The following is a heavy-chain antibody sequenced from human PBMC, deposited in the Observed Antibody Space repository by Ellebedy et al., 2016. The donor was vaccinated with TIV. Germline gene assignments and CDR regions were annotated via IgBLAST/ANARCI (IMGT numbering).Heavy chain of an antibody. Sequence: GESLKISCAASGSTFSRSAMHWVRQASGKGLEWVGRIRSKASSYATEYTASVNGRFTISRDDSKNTAYLQMNSLETEDTAVYYCAITYYYDSKGYTIDYWGQGTLVAVTS. CDR1: GSTFSRSA. CDR2: IRSKASSYAT. V-gene: IGHV3-73*01. D-gene: IGHD3-22*01. CDR3: AITYYYDSKGYTIDY. J-gene: IGHJ4*02.